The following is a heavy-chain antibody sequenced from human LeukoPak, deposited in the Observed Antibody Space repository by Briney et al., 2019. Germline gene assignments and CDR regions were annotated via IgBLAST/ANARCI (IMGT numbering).Heavy chain of an antibody. J-gene: IGHJ6*04. D-gene: IGHD3-10*02. V-gene: IGHV3-48*04. CDR1: GFTFTTYW. CDR2: ISSSGSTI. CDR3: AELGITMIGGV. Sequence: AGGSLRLSCVGSGFTFTTYWMSWVRQAPGKGLEWVSYISSSGSTIYYADSVKGRFTISRDNAKNSLYLQMNSLRAEDTAVYYCAELGITMIGGVWGKGTTVTISS.